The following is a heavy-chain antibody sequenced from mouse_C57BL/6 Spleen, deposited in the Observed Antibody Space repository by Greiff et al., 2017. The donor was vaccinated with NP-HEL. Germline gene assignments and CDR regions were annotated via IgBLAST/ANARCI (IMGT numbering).Heavy chain of an antibody. CDR1: GYAFSSYW. Sequence: QVQLQQSGAELVKPGASVKISCKASGYAFSSYWMTWVKQRPGKGLEWIGQIYPGDGDTNYNGKFKGKATLTADKSSSTAYMQLSSLTSEDSAVYFCARSGYYYAMDYWGQGTSVTVSS. D-gene: IGHD3-1*01. CDR2: IYPGDGDT. V-gene: IGHV1-80*01. CDR3: ARSGYYYAMDY. J-gene: IGHJ4*01.